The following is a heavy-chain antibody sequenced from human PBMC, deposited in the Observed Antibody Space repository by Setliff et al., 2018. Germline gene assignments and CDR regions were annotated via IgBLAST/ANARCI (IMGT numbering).Heavy chain of an antibody. Sequence: SETLSLTCTVSGGSISSYYWSWIRQPPGKGLEWIGYIHISGSTNYNPSLKSRVTISVDTSKNQFSLKLSSVTAADTAVYYCVRGAGWWDLWGQGTLVTVSS. J-gene: IGHJ5*02. CDR1: GGSISSYY. CDR2: IHISGST. V-gene: IGHV4-4*08. CDR3: VRGAGWWDL.